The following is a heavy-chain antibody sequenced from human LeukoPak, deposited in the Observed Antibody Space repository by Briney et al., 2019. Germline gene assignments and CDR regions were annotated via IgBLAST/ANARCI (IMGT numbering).Heavy chain of an antibody. CDR1: GFTFNNYN. CDR2: ITSSGAYI. D-gene: IGHD3-10*01. Sequence: GGSLRLSCAASGFTFNNYNMNWVRQAPGKALEWVSSITSSGAYIYYAYSVKGRFTISRDNAKNSLYLQMNSLRAEDTAVYYCARGGFGEFFYYYMDVWGKGTTVTVSS. J-gene: IGHJ6*03. CDR3: ARGGFGEFFYYYMDV. V-gene: IGHV3-21*01.